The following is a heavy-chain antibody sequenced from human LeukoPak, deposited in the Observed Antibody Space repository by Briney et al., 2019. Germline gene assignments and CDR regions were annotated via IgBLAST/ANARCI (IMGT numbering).Heavy chain of an antibody. CDR2: IYPGDSDT. CDR1: GYRFTSYW. Sequence: GGSLKISFKGSGYRFTSYWIGWVRQMPGKGLEWMGIIYPGDSDTRYSLSFQGQVTISADKSISTAYLQWSSLKASDTAMYYCARLVAKDGDYFDYWGQGTLVTVSS. D-gene: IGHD5-12*01. J-gene: IGHJ4*02. CDR3: ARLVAKDGDYFDY. V-gene: IGHV5-51*01.